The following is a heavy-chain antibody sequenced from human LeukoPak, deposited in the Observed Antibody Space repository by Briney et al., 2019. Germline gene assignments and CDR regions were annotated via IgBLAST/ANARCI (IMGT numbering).Heavy chain of an antibody. J-gene: IGHJ6*02. D-gene: IGHD3-10*01. CDR1: GGSISSYY. CDR3: ARDTMYYYGMDV. Sequence: SETLSLTCTVSGGSISSYYWSWIRQPAGKGLEWIGEINHSGSTNYNPSLKSRVTISVDTSKNQFSLKLSSVTAADTAVYYCARDTMYYYGMDVWGQGTTVTVSS. CDR2: INHSGST. V-gene: IGHV4-34*01.